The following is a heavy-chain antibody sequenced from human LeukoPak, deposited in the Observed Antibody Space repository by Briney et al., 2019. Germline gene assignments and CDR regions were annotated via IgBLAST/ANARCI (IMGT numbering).Heavy chain of an antibody. CDR1: GYTFSGYY. Sequence: ASVKVSCKASGYTFSGYYMHWVRQAPGQGLEWMGWINPNSGGTNYAQKFQGRVTMTRDTSISTAYMELSRLRSDDTAVYYCARVITMVRGVIKALGYWGQGTLVTVSS. D-gene: IGHD3-10*01. CDR3: ARVITMVRGVIKALGY. CDR2: INPNSGGT. V-gene: IGHV1-2*02. J-gene: IGHJ4*02.